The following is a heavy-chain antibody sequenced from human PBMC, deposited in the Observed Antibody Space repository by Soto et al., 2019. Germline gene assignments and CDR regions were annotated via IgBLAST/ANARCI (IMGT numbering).Heavy chain of an antibody. D-gene: IGHD4-17*01. CDR3: ARDVIPLTTDWYLDL. CDR1: GGSISGGVGGLYY. J-gene: IGHJ2*01. CDR2: IYDSGST. Sequence: QLQLRESGPGLVKPSETLSLTCTVSGGSISGGVGGLYYWSWIRQPPGKGLEWIGYIYDSGSTYYNPSLKSRVTISVDTFKNHSSLRLSSFTAEDTAVYYCARDVIPLTTDWYLDLWGRGTLVTVSS. V-gene: IGHV4-30-4*01.